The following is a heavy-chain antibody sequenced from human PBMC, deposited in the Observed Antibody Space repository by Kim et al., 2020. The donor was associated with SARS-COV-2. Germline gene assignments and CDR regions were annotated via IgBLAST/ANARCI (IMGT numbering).Heavy chain of an antibody. J-gene: IGHJ4*02. V-gene: IGHV1-24*01. CDR3: AINHIAAVGHFEY. Sequence: ASVKVSCKVSGYTLSELSMYWVRQARGKGLELMGGYDPENGETIYAQKFQGRVTMTEDTSADTAYMELSSLTSADTAVYYCAINHIAAVGHFEYWGQGTLVTVSS. CDR2: YDPENGET. D-gene: IGHD6-13*01. CDR1: GYTLSELS.